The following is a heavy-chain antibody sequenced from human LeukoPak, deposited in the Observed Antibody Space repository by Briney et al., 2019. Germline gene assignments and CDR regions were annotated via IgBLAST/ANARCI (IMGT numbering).Heavy chain of an antibody. V-gene: IGHV4-39*01. CDR3: ARHDCSGGSCYPDY. Sequence: GSLRLSCAASGFTFSSYSMNWVRQPPGKGLEWIGSIYYSGSTYYNPSLKSRVTISVDTSKNQFSLKLSSVTAADTAVYYCARHDCSGGSCYPDYWGQGTLVTVSS. CDR2: IYYSGST. CDR1: GFTFSSYSMN. D-gene: IGHD2-15*01. J-gene: IGHJ4*02.